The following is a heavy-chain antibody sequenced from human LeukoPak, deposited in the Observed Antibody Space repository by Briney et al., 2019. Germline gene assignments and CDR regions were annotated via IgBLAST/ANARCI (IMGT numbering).Heavy chain of an antibody. CDR1: GGSISSGGYY. CDR2: IYYSGST. CDR3: ARLGEDIVVVPAATNWFDP. J-gene: IGHJ5*02. Sequence: SETLSLTCTVSGGSISSGGYYWSWIRQHPGKGLEWIGYIYYSGSTYYNPSLKSRVTISVDTSKNQSSLKLSSVTAADTAVYYCARLGEDIVVVPAATNWFDPWGQGTLVTVSS. V-gene: IGHV4-31*03. D-gene: IGHD2-2*01.